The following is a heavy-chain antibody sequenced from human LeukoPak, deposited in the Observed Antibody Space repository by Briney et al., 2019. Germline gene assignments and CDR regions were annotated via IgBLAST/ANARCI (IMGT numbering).Heavy chain of an antibody. J-gene: IGHJ5*02. D-gene: IGHD4-11*01. Sequence: GGSLRLSCAASGFTFSGHWMHWVRQAPGKGLEWISRIKTDGSRTDYVDSVKGRFTISRDNAKNTLYLQMTGLRVEDTAVYYCARDHSPGWFGPWGQGTLVTVSS. CDR3: ARDHSPGWFGP. V-gene: IGHV3-74*01. CDR2: IKTDGSRT. CDR1: GFTFSGHW.